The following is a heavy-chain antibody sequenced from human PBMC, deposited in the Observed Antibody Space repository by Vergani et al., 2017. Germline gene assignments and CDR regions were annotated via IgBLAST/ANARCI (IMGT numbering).Heavy chain of an antibody. CDR3: ARVDDPGPFYYYYYMDV. Sequence: QVQLVQSGAEVKKPGSSVKVSCKASGCTFSSYAISWVRQAPGQGLEWMGGIIPIFGTANYAQKFQGRVTITADESTSTAYMELSSLRSEDTAVYYCARVDDPGPFYYYYYMDVWGKGTTVTVSS. CDR1: GCTFSSYA. V-gene: IGHV1-69*01. J-gene: IGHJ6*03. CDR2: IIPIFGTA. D-gene: IGHD1-14*01.